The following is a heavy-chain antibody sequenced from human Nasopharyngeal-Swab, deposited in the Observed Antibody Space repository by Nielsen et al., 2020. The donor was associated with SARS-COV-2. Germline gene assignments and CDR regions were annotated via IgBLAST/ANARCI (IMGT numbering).Heavy chain of an antibody. Sequence: LRLSCTVSGGSISSGSYYWSWIRQPAGKGLEWIGRIYTSGSTNYSPSLKSRVTISVDTSKNQFSLKLSSVTAADTAVYYCARDLSVAFDYWGQGTLVTASS. V-gene: IGHV4-61*02. CDR3: ARDLSVAFDY. D-gene: IGHD6-19*01. CDR1: GGSISSGSYY. CDR2: IYTSGST. J-gene: IGHJ4*02.